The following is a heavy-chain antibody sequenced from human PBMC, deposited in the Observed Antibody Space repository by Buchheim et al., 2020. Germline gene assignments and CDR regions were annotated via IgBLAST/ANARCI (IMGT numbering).Heavy chain of an antibody. CDR1: GGTFSSYA. V-gene: IGHV1-69*06. D-gene: IGHD3-22*01. J-gene: IGHJ6*02. CDR2: IIPIFGTA. CDR3: AREGTYYYDSSGYYVSNGDARPGPRMDV. Sequence: QVQLVQSGAEVKKPGSSVKVSCKASGGTFSSYAISWVRQAPGQGLEWMGGIIPIFGTANYAQKFQGRVTITADKSTSTAYMELSSLRSEDTAVYYCAREGTYYYDSSGYYVSNGDARPGPRMDVWGQGTT.